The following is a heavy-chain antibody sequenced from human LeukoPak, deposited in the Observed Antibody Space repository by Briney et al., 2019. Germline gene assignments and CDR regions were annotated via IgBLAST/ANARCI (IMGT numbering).Heavy chain of an antibody. D-gene: IGHD2-2*01. CDR3: AGSSTSCYLSCYYYGMVV. CDR1: GFTFSSYA. J-gene: IGHJ6*02. CDR2: ISYDGSNK. Sequence: GGSLRLSCAASGFTFSSYAMHWVRQAPGKGLEWVAVISYDGSNKYYADSVKGRFTISRDNSKNTLYLQMNSLRAEDTAVYYCAGSSTSCYLSCYYYGMVVWGQGTTVTVSS. V-gene: IGHV3-30-3*01.